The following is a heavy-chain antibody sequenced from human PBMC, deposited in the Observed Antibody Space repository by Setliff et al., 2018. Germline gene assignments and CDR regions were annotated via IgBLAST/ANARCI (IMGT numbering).Heavy chain of an antibody. V-gene: IGHV4-61*02. CDR3: GRDPHTPTVTTRGDY. CDR1: GGSISSGSYY. D-gene: IGHD4-17*01. CDR2: IYTSGST. Sequence: PSETLSLTCTVSGGSISSGSYYWSWIRQPAGKGLEWIGRIYTSGSTNYNPSLKSRVTISVDTSKNQFSLKLSSVTAADTAVYYCGRDPHTPTVTTRGDYWGQGTLVTVSS. J-gene: IGHJ4*02.